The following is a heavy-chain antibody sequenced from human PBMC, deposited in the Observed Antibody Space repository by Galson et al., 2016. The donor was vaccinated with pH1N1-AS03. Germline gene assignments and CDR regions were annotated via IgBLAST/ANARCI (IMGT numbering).Heavy chain of an antibody. V-gene: IGHV1-69*06. D-gene: IGHD3-10*01. CDR3: ARGITYHFGSGSVV. J-gene: IGHJ4*02. Sequence: SVKVSCKASGGTLNNYAINWVRQAPGQGLEWMGGISPIFGAANHAEKFQGRVTITADIFTDTVYMELSSLRSEDTAVYYCARGITYHFGSGSVVWGQGTLVTVSS. CDR2: ISPIFGAA. CDR1: GGTLNNYA.